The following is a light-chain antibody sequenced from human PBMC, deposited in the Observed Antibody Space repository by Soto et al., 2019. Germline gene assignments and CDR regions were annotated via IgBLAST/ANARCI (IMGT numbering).Light chain of an antibody. V-gene: IGLV3-21*02. Sequence: SYELTQPPSVAVAPGQAATITCGGYIIGSKSVHWYQQKPGQAPLLVIYADSDRPSGIPERFSGSNSGNTATLTISTVEAXXXXVYYCQVWDFVTEFGGGTKLTVL. J-gene: IGLJ3*02. CDR3: QVWDFVTE. CDR2: ADS. CDR1: IIGSKS.